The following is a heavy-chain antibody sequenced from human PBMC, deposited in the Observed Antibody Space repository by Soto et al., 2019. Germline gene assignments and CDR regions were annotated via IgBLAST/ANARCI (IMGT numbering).Heavy chain of an antibody. Sequence: ASVKVSCKASGGTFSSYTISWVRQAPGQGLEWMGRISAYNGNTNYAQKLQGRVTMTTDKSTSTAYMELRSLRSDDTAVYYCARDVRRDWHDAFDIWGQGTMVTVSS. V-gene: IGHV1-18*01. D-gene: IGHD3-10*01. CDR2: ISAYNGNT. CDR3: ARDVRRDWHDAFDI. CDR1: GGTFSSYT. J-gene: IGHJ3*02.